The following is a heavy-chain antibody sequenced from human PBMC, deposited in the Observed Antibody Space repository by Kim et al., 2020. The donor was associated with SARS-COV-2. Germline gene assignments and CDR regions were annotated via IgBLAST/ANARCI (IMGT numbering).Heavy chain of an antibody. V-gene: IGHV1-46*01. CDR1: GYTFTSYY. CDR3: ARDEAVTYYYVSSGYYLDY. J-gene: IGHJ4*02. CDR2: INPSGGST. D-gene: IGHD3-22*01. Sequence: ASVKVSCKASGYTFTSYYMHWVRQAPGQGLEWMGIINPSGGSTSYAQKFQGRVTMTRDTSTSTVYTELSSLRSEDTAVYYCARDEAVTYYYVSSGYYLDYWGQGTLVTVSS.